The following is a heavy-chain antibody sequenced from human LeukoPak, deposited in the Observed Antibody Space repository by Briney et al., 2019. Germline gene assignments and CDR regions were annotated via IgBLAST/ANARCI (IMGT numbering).Heavy chain of an antibody. Sequence: ASVKVSCKASGYTFTGYYMHWVRQAPGQGLEWMGWINPNSGGTNYAQKFQGRVTMTRDTSISTAYMELSRLRSDDTAVYYCARDRLGYCSSTSCSRTLFHNNWFDPSGQGTLVTVSS. V-gene: IGHV1-2*02. D-gene: IGHD2-2*01. CDR3: ARDRLGYCSSTSCSRTLFHNNWFDP. CDR2: INPNSGGT. CDR1: GYTFTGYY. J-gene: IGHJ5*02.